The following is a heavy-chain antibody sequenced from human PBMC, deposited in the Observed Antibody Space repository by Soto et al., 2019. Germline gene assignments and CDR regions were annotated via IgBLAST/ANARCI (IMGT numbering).Heavy chain of an antibody. CDR1: GYRFTNYW. CDR3: ARRSYYYGSGSPKEYNWFDP. D-gene: IGHD3-10*01. J-gene: IGHJ5*02. V-gene: IGHV5-10-1*01. Sequence: PGESLKISCKGSGYRFTNYWIGWVRQMPGKGLEWMGRIDPSDSYTNYSPSFQGHVTISADKSISTAYLQWSSLKASDTAMYYCARRSYYYGSGSPKEYNWFDPWGQGTLVTVSS. CDR2: IDPSDSYT.